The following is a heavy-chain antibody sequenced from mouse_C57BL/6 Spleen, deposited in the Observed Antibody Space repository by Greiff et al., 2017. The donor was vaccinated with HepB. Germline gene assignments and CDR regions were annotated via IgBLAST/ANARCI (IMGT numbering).Heavy chain of an antibody. J-gene: IGHJ2*01. CDR2: INPNNGGT. Sequence: EVKLQESGPELVKPGASVKMSCKASGYTFTDYNMHWVKQSHGKSLEWIGYINPNNGGTSYNQKFKGKATLTVNKSSSTAYMELRSLTSEDSAVYYCARYYSKGGYFDYWGQGTTLTVSS. V-gene: IGHV1-22*01. CDR3: ARYYSKGGYFDY. CDR1: GYTFTDYN. D-gene: IGHD2-5*01.